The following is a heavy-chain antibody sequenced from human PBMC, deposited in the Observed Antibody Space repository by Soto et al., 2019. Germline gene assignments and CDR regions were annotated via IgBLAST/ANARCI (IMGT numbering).Heavy chain of an antibody. J-gene: IGHJ4*02. CDR1: GFTFRNYA. Sequence: GGSLRLSCAASGFTFRNYAMTWVRQAPGKGLEWVSGVSGSGGSTNYADAVKGRFTISRDNSKNTLYLQMNSLRAEDTAVYYCAKDQWDTTMTYYFDYWGQGALVTVSS. CDR3: AKDQWDTTMTYYFDY. CDR2: VSGSGGST. V-gene: IGHV3-23*01. D-gene: IGHD5-18*01.